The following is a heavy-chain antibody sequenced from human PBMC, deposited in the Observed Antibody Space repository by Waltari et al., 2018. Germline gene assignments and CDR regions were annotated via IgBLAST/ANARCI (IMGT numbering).Heavy chain of an antibody. V-gene: IGHV1-69*01. J-gene: IGHJ4*02. CDR3: AREGDGILTGQPLDY. CDR2: IIPIFGTA. D-gene: IGHD3-9*01. Sequence: GQELEWMGVIIPIFGTANYAQKFQGRVTITADESTSTAYMELSSLRSEDTAVYCCAREGDGILTGQPLDYWGQGTLVTVSS.